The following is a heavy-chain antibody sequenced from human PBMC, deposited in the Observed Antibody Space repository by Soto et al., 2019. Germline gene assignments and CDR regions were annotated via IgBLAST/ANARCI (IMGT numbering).Heavy chain of an antibody. V-gene: IGHV3-74*01. Sequence: GESLKISCAASGITINDYWMSWVRQVPGKGLVWVSRIKNDGSVTSYADSVKGRFTISRDNAKNTLYLQMNSLRAEDTAIYYCARSDWFDPWGQGTLVTVSS. CDR1: GITINDYW. CDR2: IKNDGSVT. CDR3: ARSDWFDP. J-gene: IGHJ5*02.